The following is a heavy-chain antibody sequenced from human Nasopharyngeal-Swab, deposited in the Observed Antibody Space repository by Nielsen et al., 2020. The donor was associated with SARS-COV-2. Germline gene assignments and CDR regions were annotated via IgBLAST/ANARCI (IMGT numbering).Heavy chain of an antibody. CDR1: GGSFSGYY. J-gene: IGHJ6*02. D-gene: IGHD3-3*01. Sequence: SETLSLTCAVYGGSFSGYYWSWIRQPPGKGLEWIGEINHSGSTHYNPSLKSRVTISVDTSKNQFSLKLSSVTAADTAVYYCASVRAITIFGVVIERYGMDVWGQGTTVTVSS. V-gene: IGHV4-34*01. CDR3: ASVRAITIFGVVIERYGMDV. CDR2: INHSGST.